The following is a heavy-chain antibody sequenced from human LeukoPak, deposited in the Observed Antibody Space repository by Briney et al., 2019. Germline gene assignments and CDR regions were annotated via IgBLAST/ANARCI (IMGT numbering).Heavy chain of an antibody. Sequence: SETLSLTCTVSGGSISNYYWSWIRQPPGKGLEWIGYIYYSGSTNYNPSLKSRVTISVDTSKNQFSLKLSSVTAADTAVYYCARHGSTRGAFDIWGQGTMVTVSS. J-gene: IGHJ3*02. V-gene: IGHV4-59*01. CDR2: IYYSGST. D-gene: IGHD1-26*01. CDR3: ARHGSTRGAFDI. CDR1: GGSISNYY.